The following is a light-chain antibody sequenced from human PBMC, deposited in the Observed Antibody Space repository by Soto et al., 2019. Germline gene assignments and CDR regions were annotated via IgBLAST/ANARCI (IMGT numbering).Light chain of an antibody. CDR3: QSYDSSTVV. CDR1: SGSIASNY. J-gene: IGLJ2*01. Sequence: NFMLTQPHSVSESPGKTVTISCTRSSGSIASNYVQWYQQRPGSVPTTVIYEGNQRPSGVPDRFSGSIDGSSNSASLTISGLQNEDEADYYCQSYDSSTVVFGGGTKLTVL. CDR2: EGN. V-gene: IGLV6-57*04.